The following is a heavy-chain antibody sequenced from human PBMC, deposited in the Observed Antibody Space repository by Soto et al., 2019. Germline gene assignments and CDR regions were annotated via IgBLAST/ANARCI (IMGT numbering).Heavy chain of an antibody. CDR3: ACRDY. Sequence: SETLSLTCTFSGCSIRSYYWSWIRQPPGKGLEWIGYIYHSGSTNYNPSLKSRVTISVDTSKNQFSLKLSSVTAADTAVYYCACRDYWGQGTLVTVSS. CDR2: IYHSGST. V-gene: IGHV4-59*01. CDR1: GCSIRSYY. J-gene: IGHJ4*02.